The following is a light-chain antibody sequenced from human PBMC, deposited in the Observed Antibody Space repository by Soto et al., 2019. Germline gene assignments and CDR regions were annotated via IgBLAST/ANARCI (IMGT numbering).Light chain of an antibody. CDR3: QQYDSSPHT. Sequence: EIVLTQSPGTLSLSPGERATLSCRASQSVSSDWLAWYQQKPGQAPRVLIYGASNRAVGIPDRFSGSGSGTDFTLTISRLEPEDFAVYYCQQYDSSPHTFGQGTKLEIK. J-gene: IGKJ2*01. CDR1: QSVSSDW. CDR2: GAS. V-gene: IGKV3-20*01.